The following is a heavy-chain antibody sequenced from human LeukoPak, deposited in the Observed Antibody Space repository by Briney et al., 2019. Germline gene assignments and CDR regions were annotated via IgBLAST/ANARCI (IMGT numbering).Heavy chain of an antibody. Sequence: SETLSHTCAVYGGSFSGYYWSWIRQPPGKGLEWIGEINHSGSTNYNPSLKSRVTISVDTSKNQFSLKLSSVTAADTAVYYCARGDVWGSYRWPFDYWGQGTLVTVSS. CDR2: INHSGST. D-gene: IGHD3-16*02. CDR3: ARGDVWGSYRWPFDY. J-gene: IGHJ4*02. V-gene: IGHV4-34*01. CDR1: GGSFSGYY.